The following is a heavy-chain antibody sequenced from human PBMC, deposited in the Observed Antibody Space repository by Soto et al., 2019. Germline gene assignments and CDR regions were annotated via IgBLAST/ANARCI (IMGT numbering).Heavy chain of an antibody. CDR3: ARESPPFDYYYGMDV. CDR2: INPNSGGT. D-gene: IGHD3-10*01. J-gene: IGHJ6*02. Sequence: ASVKVSCKASGYTFTGYYMHWVRQAPGQGLEWMGWINPNSGGTNYAQKFQGWVTMTRDTSISTAYMELSRLRSDDTAVYYCARESPPFDYYYGMDVWGQGTTVTVSS. V-gene: IGHV1-2*04. CDR1: GYTFTGYY.